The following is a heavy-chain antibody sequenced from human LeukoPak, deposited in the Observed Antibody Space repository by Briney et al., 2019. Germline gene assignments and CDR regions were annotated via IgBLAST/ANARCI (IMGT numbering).Heavy chain of an antibody. CDR2: ITGGGGTT. Sequence: GSLRLSCAASGITFSSYAMSWVRQAPGKGLGWGSTITGGGGTTSYADSVKGRFIISRDNSKNTLYLQMNGLRAEDTAVYFCASAITMIRGIIIPYPFDYWGQGTLVTVSS. D-gene: IGHD3-10*01. CDR3: ASAITMIRGIIIPYPFDY. V-gene: IGHV3-23*01. J-gene: IGHJ4*02. CDR1: GITFSSYA.